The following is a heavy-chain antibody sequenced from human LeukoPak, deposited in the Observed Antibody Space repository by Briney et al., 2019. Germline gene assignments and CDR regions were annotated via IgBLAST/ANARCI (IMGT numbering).Heavy chain of an antibody. CDR3: ARDAWGYYDSSGYSFGSQYYMDV. V-gene: IGHV3-23*01. CDR2: ISGGGHST. J-gene: IGHJ6*03. D-gene: IGHD3-22*01. CDR1: GFTFSDHA. Sequence: GGSLRLSCAASGFTFSDHAMTWVRQSPGKGLEWVSAISGGGHSTYYADSVRGRFTISRDNSRNTLSLQMNRLSAEDTAFYYCARDAWGYYDSSGYSFGSQYYMDVWGKGTTVTVSS.